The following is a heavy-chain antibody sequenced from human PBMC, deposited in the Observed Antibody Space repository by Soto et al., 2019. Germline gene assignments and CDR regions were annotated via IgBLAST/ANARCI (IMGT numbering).Heavy chain of an antibody. D-gene: IGHD2-21*01. CDR2: IFHTGSA. CDR3: ARHIAVSGTRDFDH. J-gene: IGHJ4*02. Sequence: QVQLLESCPGLMKPSGTLSLTCAVSGGSMTSNWWGWVRQPPGKGPEWIAEIFHTGSANCKPSLMGRNTISMDKSRNHLSLNLNSVTAADTAVYYWARHIAVSGTRDFDHWGQGTLVTVSS. CDR1: GGSMTSNW. V-gene: IGHV4-4*02.